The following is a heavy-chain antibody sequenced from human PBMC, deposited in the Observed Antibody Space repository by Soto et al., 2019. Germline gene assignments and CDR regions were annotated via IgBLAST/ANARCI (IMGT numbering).Heavy chain of an antibody. J-gene: IGHJ4*02. CDR3: ARVTLGYCISTSCFYDY. Sequence: EVQLVESGGGLVKPGGSLRLSCAASGFTFSSYSMNWVRQAPGKGLEWVSSISSRSSYIYYADSVKGRFTISRDNVKNSLYLQMNSLRAEDTAVYYCARVTLGYCISTSCFYDYWGQGTLVTVSS. CDR1: GFTFSSYS. CDR2: ISSRSSYI. D-gene: IGHD2-2*01. V-gene: IGHV3-21*01.